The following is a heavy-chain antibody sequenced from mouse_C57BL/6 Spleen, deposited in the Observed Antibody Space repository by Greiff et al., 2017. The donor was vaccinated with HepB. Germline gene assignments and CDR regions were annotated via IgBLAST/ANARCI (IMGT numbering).Heavy chain of an antibody. V-gene: IGHV1-82*01. D-gene: IGHD2-3*01. CDR2: IYPGDGDT. Sequence: VQLQQSGPELVKPGASVKISCKASGYAFSSSWMNWVKQRPGKGLEWIGRIYPGDGDTNYNGKFKGKATLTADKSSSTAYMQRSSLTSEDSAVYFCARRGIYDGYYWYFDVWGTGTTVTVSS. CDR1: GYAFSSSW. J-gene: IGHJ1*03. CDR3: ARRGIYDGYYWYFDV.